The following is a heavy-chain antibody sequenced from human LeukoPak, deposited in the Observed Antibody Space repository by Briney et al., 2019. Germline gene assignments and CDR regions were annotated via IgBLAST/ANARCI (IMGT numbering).Heavy chain of an antibody. CDR1: GFMFSSYW. Sequence: TGGSLRLSCVASGFMFSSYWMTWVRQAPGKGLEWVANIKEDGSEKYYVDSVKGRFTISRDNAKNSLYLQMNSLRAEDTAVYYCARETIAAAGTSGGRNFDYWGQGTLVTVSS. V-gene: IGHV3-7*03. J-gene: IGHJ4*02. CDR3: ARETIAAAGTSGGRNFDY. CDR2: IKEDGSEK. D-gene: IGHD6-13*01.